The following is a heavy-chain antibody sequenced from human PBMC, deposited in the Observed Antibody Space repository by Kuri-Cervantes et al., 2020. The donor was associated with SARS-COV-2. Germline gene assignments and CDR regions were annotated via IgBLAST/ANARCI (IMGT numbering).Heavy chain of an antibody. J-gene: IGHJ6*02. V-gene: IGHV3-21*05. CDR2: IGSSSSNI. D-gene: IGHD3-10*01. Sequence: GGPLRLTCAASGFTFSDYSMNWVRQAPGKGLEWVSYIGSSSSNIYYADSMKGRFTISRDNAKNSLSLQMISLRAEDTAVYYCARERYYSGHYGMDVWGQGTTVTVSS. CDR3: ARERYYSGHYGMDV. CDR1: GFTFSDYS.